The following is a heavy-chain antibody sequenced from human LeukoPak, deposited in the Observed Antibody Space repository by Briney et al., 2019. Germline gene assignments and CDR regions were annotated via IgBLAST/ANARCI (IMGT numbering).Heavy chain of an antibody. CDR1: GFTFSSYA. Sequence: PGGSLRLSCAASGFTFSSYAMSWVRQAPGKGLEWVPAISGSGGSTYYADSVKGRFTISRDNSKNTLYLQMNSLRAEDTAVYYCAKASYDSSGYYYFDYWGQGTLVTVSS. J-gene: IGHJ4*02. CDR3: AKASYDSSGYYYFDY. V-gene: IGHV3-23*01. CDR2: ISGSGGST. D-gene: IGHD3-22*01.